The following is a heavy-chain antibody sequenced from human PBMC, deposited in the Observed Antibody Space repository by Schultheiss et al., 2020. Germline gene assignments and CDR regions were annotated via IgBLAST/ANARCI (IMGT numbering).Heavy chain of an antibody. D-gene: IGHD2-2*01. CDR1: GFTFSRYA. CDR2: ISSNGGST. J-gene: IGHJ5*02. Sequence: GGSLRLSCSASGFTFSRYAMHWVRQAPGKGLEYVSAISSNGGSTYYADSVKGRFTISRDNSKNTLYLQMNSLRAEDTAVYYCARESELLSGLTNWFDPWGQGTLVTVSS. CDR3: ARESELLSGLTNWFDP. V-gene: IGHV3-64*04.